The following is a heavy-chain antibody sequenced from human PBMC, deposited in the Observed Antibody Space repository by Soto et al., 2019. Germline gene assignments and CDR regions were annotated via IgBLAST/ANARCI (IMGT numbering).Heavy chain of an antibody. CDR3: AKDVVTTVVTQTGRDL. D-gene: IGHD4-17*01. CDR1: GFTFSSYG. J-gene: IGHJ2*01. CDR2: ISYDGSNK. Sequence: QVQLVESGGGVVQPGRSLRLSCAASGFTFSSYGMHWVRQAPGKGLEWVAVISYDGSNKYYADSVKGRFIISRDNSKNTLYLQMNSLRAEDTAVYYCAKDVVTTVVTQTGRDLWGRGTLVTVSS. V-gene: IGHV3-30*18.